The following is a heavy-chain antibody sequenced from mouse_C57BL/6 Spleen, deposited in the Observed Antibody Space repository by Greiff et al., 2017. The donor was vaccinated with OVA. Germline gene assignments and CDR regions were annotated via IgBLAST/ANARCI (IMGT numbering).Heavy chain of an antibody. V-gene: IGHV5-16*01. CDR3: ARDGYYGSSWGFAY. CDR1: GFTFSDYY. J-gene: IGHJ3*01. CDR2: INYDGSST. Sequence: EVKLVESEGGLVQPGSSMKLSCTASGFTFSDYYMAWVRQVPEKGLEWVANINYDGSSTYYLDSLKSRFIISRDNAKNILYLQMSSLKSEDTATYYCARDGYYGSSWGFAYWGQGTLVTVSA. D-gene: IGHD1-1*01.